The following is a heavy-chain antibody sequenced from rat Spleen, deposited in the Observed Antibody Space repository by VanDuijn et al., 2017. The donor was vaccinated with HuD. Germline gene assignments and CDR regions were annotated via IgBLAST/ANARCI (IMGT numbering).Heavy chain of an antibody. CDR2: ISYEGSST. CDR1: GFTFSDYY. Sequence: EVQLVESGGGLVQPGRSLKLSCAASGFTFSDYYMAWVRQAPKKGLEWVASISYEGSSTYYRDSVKGRLTISRDNTKSTLYLQMDSLRSEDSATYYCARVGRSRLQGFANWGQGTLVTVSS. J-gene: IGHJ3*01. V-gene: IGHV5-22*01. D-gene: IGHD1-1*01. CDR3: ARVGRSRLQGFAN.